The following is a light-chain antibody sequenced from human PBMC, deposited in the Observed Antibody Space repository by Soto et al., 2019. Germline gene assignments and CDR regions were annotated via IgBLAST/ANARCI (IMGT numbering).Light chain of an antibody. CDR1: SSDVGGYIY. J-gene: IGLJ1*01. CDR3: SSYAGSNTYV. CDR2: EAS. Sequence: QSVLAQPPFASGSPGQSVTISCTGTSSDVGGYIYVSWYQHHPGKAPKLMIYEASKRPSGVPDRFSGSKSGNTASLTVSGLQAEDEADYYCSSYAGSNTYVFGTGTKVTVL. V-gene: IGLV2-8*01.